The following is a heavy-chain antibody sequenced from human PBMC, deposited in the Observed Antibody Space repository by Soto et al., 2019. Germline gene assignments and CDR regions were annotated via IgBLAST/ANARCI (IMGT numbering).Heavy chain of an antibody. V-gene: IGHV3-74*01. J-gene: IGHJ4*02. CDR1: GFTFSSYW. CDR2: INSDGSST. Sequence: EVQLVESGGGLVQPGGSLRLSCAASGFTFSSYWMHWVRQAPGKGLVWVSRINSDGSSTSYADSVKGRFTISRDNAKNTLHRQKHSLRAGDTALYYCARVCCSGGSCSRLDSWGQGALVTVSS. D-gene: IGHD2-15*01. CDR3: ARVCCSGGSCSRLDS.